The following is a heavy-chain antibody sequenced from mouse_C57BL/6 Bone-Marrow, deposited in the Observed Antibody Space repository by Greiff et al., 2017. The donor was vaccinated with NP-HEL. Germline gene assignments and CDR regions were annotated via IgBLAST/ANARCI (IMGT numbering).Heavy chain of an antibody. CDR2: IDPEDGET. D-gene: IGHD2-3*01. Sequence: VQLKESGAELVKPGASVKLSCTASGFNIKDYYMHWVKQRNEQGLEWIGRIDPEDGETKYAPKFKGKATITADTSSNTAYLQLISLTSEDTAVYYCASIDAVAWFAYWGQGTLVTVSA. CDR1: GFNIKDYY. V-gene: IGHV14-2*01. CDR3: ASIDAVAWFAY. J-gene: IGHJ3*01.